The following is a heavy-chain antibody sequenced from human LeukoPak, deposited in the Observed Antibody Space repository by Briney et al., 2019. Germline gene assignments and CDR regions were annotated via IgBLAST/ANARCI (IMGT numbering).Heavy chain of an antibody. CDR3: ARGLMGGYPRFDY. V-gene: IGHV3-20*04. CDR2: INWNGNNI. Sequence: PGESLRLSCAASGFIFDDYDMSWVRQVPGKGLEWVSNINWNGNNIGYAGSVKGRFTISRDNAKNSVYLQMNSLRAEDTAFYYCARGLMGGYPRFDYWGQGILVTVSS. CDR1: GFIFDDYD. J-gene: IGHJ4*02. D-gene: IGHD3-22*01.